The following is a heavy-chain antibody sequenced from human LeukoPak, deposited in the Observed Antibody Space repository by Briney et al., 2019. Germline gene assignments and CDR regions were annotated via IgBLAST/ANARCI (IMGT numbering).Heavy chain of an antibody. Sequence: GESLKISCKSYGYSFTSYWIGWVRQMPGKGLEWMGIIYPGDSDTRYSPSFQGQVTISADKSISTAYLQWSSLKASDTAIYYCARRRGNYLGGPIWFDSWGQGTLVTVSS. CDR2: IYPGDSDT. CDR1: GYSFTSYW. V-gene: IGHV5-51*01. J-gene: IGHJ5*01. CDR3: ARRRGNYLGGPIWFDS. D-gene: IGHD3-16*01.